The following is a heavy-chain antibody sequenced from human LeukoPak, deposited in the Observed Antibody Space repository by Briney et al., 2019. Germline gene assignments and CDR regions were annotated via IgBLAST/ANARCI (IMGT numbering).Heavy chain of an antibody. J-gene: IGHJ4*02. CDR2: ISYDGSNK. CDR1: SFTFSCYP. CDR3: ARDGLSGYSSSSDDFDY. Sequence: GGSLRLSCAAASFTFSCYPMHWVRQAPGKGLEWVAVISYDGSNKYYADSVKGRFTISRDNSKNTLYLQMNSLRAEDTAVYYCARDGLSGYSSSSDDFDYWGQGTLVTVSS. D-gene: IGHD6-6*01. V-gene: IGHV3-30-3*01.